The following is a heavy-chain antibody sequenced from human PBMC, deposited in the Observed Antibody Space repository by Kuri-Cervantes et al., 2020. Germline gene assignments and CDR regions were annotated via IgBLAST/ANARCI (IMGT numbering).Heavy chain of an antibody. J-gene: IGHJ5*02. CDR1: GGSISSYY. CDR3: ARSGVGAARPGNWFDP. Sequence: SETLSLTCTVSGGSISSYYWSWIRQPPGKGLEWIGYIYYSGSTNYNPSLKSRVTISVDTSKNQFSLKLSSVTAADTAVYYCARSGVGAARPGNWFDPWGQGTLVTVSS. V-gene: IGHV4-59*01. D-gene: IGHD6-6*01. CDR2: IYYSGST.